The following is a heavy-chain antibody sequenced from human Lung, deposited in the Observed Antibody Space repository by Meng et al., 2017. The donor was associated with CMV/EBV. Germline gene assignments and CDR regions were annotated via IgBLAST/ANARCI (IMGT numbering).Heavy chain of an antibody. CDR1: GFTFNRYW. J-gene: IGHJ4*02. CDR3: VRDGDKWNFDY. CDR2: IKFDGTYA. D-gene: IGHD1-26*01. V-gene: IGHV3-74*01. Sequence: SCAAPGFTFNRYWLPWVRQAPGKGLIWVARIKFDGTYANYADSVRGRFTISRDNAGDRLFLQMNSLRAEDTALYFCVRDGDKWNFDYWGKGTLVTVSS.